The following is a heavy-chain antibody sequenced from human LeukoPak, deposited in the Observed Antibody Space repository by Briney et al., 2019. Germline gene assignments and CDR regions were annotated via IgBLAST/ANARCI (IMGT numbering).Heavy chain of an antibody. CDR2: ISSRGGTI. Sequence: GGSLRLSCAASGFTFSTYDMNWVRQAPGKGLEWLSYISSRGGTIYYADSVKGRFTISRDNAKNSLYLLMNSLRAEDTAVYYCARDALAGGDWSNMGDYWGQGTQVTVSS. V-gene: IGHV3-48*03. J-gene: IGHJ4*02. D-gene: IGHD3-16*01. CDR3: ARDALAGGDWSNMGDY. CDR1: GFTFSTYD.